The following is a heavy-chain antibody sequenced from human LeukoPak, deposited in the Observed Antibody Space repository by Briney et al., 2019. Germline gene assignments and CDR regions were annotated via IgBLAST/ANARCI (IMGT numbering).Heavy chain of an antibody. CDR3: AKSGYSYGLPDY. CDR2: IWYDGSNK. J-gene: IGHJ4*02. Sequence: QVQLVESGGGVVQPGRSLRLSCAASGFTFSSYGMHWVRQAPGKGLEWVAVIWYDGSNKYYADSVKGRFTISRDNSKNTLYLQMNSLRAEDTAVYYCAKSGYSYGLPDYWGQGTLVTVSS. D-gene: IGHD5-18*01. CDR1: GFTFSSYG. V-gene: IGHV3-33*06.